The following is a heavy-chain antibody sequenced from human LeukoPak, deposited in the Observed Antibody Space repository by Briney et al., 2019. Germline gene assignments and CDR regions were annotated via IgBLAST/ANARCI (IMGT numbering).Heavy chain of an antibody. J-gene: IGHJ4*02. Sequence: GGSLRLSCAASGFTFSNYAMTWVRQAPGKGLEWVSAIGGSTYYADSVKGRFTISRDNSKNTLYLQMNSLRAEDTAVYYCAEITGAKSYDYWGQGTLVTVSS. CDR1: GFTFSNYA. D-gene: IGHD1-26*01. V-gene: IGHV3-23*01. CDR3: AEITGAKSYDY. CDR2: IGGST.